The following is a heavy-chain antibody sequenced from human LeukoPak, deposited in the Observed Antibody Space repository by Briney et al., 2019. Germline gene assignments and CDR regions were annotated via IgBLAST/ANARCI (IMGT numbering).Heavy chain of an antibody. J-gene: IGHJ5*02. CDR2: IRYDGSNP. CDR3: AKNGITGTTFRYNWLDP. CDR1: GFTLGIYG. V-gene: IGHV3-30*02. Sequence: GGSLRLSCVASGFTLGIYGMHWVRQAPGRGLEWVAFIRYDGSNPYYAESVKGRFTISRDNSKNTLYLQMNSLRVEDTAVYYCAKNGITGTTFRYNWLDPWGQGTLVTVSP. D-gene: IGHD1-7*01.